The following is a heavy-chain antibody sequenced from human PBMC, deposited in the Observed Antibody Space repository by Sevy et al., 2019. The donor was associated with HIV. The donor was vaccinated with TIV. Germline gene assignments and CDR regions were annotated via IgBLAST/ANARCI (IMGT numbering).Heavy chain of an antibody. V-gene: IGHV3-48*03. CDR3: ARASVFRYFYFQH. Sequence: GGSLRLSCAASGFTFSSYEMNWVRQPPGKGLEWVSYIGRDGSTIYYADSAKGRFTISRDNAKNSLYLQMNSLRAEDTAIYYCARASVFRYFYFQHWGQGTLVTVSS. CDR2: IGRDGSTI. CDR1: GFTFSSYE. J-gene: IGHJ1*01. D-gene: IGHD3-9*01.